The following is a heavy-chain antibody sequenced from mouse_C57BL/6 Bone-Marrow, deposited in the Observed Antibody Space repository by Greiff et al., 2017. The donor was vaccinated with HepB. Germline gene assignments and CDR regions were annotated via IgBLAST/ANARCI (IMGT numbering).Heavy chain of an antibody. CDR2: INPNYGTT. CDR3: ASHYDGYPFAY. J-gene: IGHJ3*01. Sequence: EVKLVESGPELVKPGASVKISCKASGYSFTDYNMNWVKQSNGKSLEWIGVINPNYGTTSYNQKFKGKATLTVDQSSSTAYMQLNSLTSEASAVYYFASHYDGYPFAYWGQGTLVTVSA. CDR1: GYSFTDYN. V-gene: IGHV1-39*01. D-gene: IGHD2-3*01.